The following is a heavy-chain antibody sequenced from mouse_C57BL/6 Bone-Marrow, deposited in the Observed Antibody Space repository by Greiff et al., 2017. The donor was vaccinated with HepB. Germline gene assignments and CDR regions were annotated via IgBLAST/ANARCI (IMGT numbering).Heavy chain of an antibody. V-gene: IGHV1-12*01. D-gene: IGHD2-5*01. CDR1: GYTFTSYN. CDR3: ARLTSYSKGYYAMDY. J-gene: IGHJ4*01. Sequence: ESGAELVRPGASVKMSCKASGYTFTSYNMHWVKQTPRQGLEWIGAIYPGNGDTSYNQKFKGKATLTVDKSSSTAYMQLSSLTSEDSAVYFCARLTSYSKGYYAMDYWGQGTSVTVSS. CDR2: IYPGNGDT.